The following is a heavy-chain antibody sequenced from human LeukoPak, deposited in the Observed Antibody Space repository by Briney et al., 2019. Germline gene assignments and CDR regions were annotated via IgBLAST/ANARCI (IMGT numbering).Heavy chain of an antibody. CDR1: GGSLSGYY. V-gene: IGHV4-34*01. D-gene: IGHD6-19*01. Sequence: SETLSLTCAVYGGSLSGYYWSWIRQPPGKGLEWIGEINHSGSTNYNPSLKSRVTMSVDTSKNQLSLKLSSMTAADTAVYYCARQWLVSPLFDYWGQGTLVTVSS. CDR2: INHSGST. CDR3: ARQWLVSPLFDY. J-gene: IGHJ4*02.